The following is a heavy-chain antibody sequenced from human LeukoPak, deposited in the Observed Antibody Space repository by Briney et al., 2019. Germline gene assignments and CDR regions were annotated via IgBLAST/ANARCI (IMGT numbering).Heavy chain of an antibody. Sequence: GGSLRLSCAASGFTFDDYGMSWVRQAPGKGLEWVSGINWNGGSTGYADSVKGRFTISRDNAKNSLYLQMNSLRAEDTALYYCARRTEDYGDYVGSDYWGQGTLVTVSS. V-gene: IGHV3-20*04. J-gene: IGHJ4*02. CDR3: ARRTEDYGDYVGSDY. CDR2: INWNGGST. D-gene: IGHD4-17*01. CDR1: GFTFDDYG.